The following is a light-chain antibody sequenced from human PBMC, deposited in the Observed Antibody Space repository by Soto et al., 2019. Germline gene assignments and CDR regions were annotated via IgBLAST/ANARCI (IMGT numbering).Light chain of an antibody. CDR1: QSVSSN. J-gene: IGKJ4*01. Sequence: EIVMTQSPATLSVSPGERATLSCRASQSVSSNLAWYQQKPGQAPRLLIYGASTRATGFPARFSGSGSGTEFTLTISSLQSEDFAVYSCQQYNNWPPLTFGGGTKVEIK. CDR3: QQYNNWPPLT. CDR2: GAS. V-gene: IGKV3-15*01.